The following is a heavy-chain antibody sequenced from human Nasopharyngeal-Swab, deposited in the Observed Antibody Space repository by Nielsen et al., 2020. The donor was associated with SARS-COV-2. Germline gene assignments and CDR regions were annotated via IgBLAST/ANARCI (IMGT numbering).Heavy chain of an antibody. J-gene: IGHJ6*02. D-gene: IGHD1-1*01. V-gene: IGHV3-30*18. CDR3: AKDLGWNPGGLYYYYYGMDV. CDR2: ISYDGSNK. Sequence: GGSLRLSCAASGFTFSSYGMHWVRQAPGKGLEWVAVISYDGSNKYYVDSVKGRFTISRDNSKNTLYLQMNSLRAEDTAVYYCAKDLGWNPGGLYYYYYGMDVWGQGTTVTVSS. CDR1: GFTFSSYG.